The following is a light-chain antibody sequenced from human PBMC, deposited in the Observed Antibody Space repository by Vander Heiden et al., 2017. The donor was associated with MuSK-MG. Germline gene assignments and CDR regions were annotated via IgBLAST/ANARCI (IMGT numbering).Light chain of an antibody. Sequence: IQTTKSPSSLSASVGDRVTITCRASQSISSYLTWYQQKPGKAPKLLIYAASSMASGVPSRFSGSGSGTDFTLTISSLQPEDFAVYYCQQSYSTLTFGGGTKVEIK. V-gene: IGKV1-39*01. CDR2: AAS. CDR3: QQSYSTLT. CDR1: QSISSY. J-gene: IGKJ4*01.